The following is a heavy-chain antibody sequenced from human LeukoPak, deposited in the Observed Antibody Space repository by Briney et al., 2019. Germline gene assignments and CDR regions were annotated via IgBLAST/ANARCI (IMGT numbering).Heavy chain of an antibody. D-gene: IGHD2-2*02. CDR3: ARRVVPAAIRGWFDP. CDR2: INHSGGT. V-gene: IGHV4-34*01. Sequence: KPPETLSLTCAVYGGSFSGYYWSWIRQPPGKGLEWIGEINHSGGTNYNPSLKSRVTISVDTSKNQFSLKLSSVTAADTAVYYCARRVVPAAIRGWFDPWGQGTLVTVSS. J-gene: IGHJ5*02. CDR1: GGSFSGYY.